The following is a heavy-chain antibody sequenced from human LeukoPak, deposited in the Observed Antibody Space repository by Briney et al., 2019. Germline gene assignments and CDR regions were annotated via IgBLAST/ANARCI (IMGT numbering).Heavy chain of an antibody. CDR1: GGSISSGDYY. D-gene: IGHD3-16*01. J-gene: IGHJ3*02. V-gene: IGHV4-30-4*01. CDR3: ARATSMGAFDI. CDR2: IYYSGST. Sequence: PSETLSLTCTVSGGSISSGDYYWSWIRQPPGKGREWIGYIYYSGSTYYNPSLQSRFTISVDTSKNQFSLKLSSVTAADTAVYYCARATSMGAFDIWGQGTMVTVSS.